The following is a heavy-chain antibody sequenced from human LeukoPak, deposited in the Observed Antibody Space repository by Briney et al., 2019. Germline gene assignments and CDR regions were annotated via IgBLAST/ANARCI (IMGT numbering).Heavy chain of an antibody. CDR3: ARDVGDCSSTSCYWVDLSY. V-gene: IGHV1-18*04. D-gene: IGHD2-2*01. J-gene: IGHJ4*02. CDR2: ISAYNGNT. CDR1: GYTFTSYG. Sequence: ASVKVSCKASGYTFTSYGISWVRQAPGQGLEWMGWISAYNGNTNYAQKLQGRVTMTTDTSTSTAYMELRSLRSDGTAVYYCARDVGDCSSTSCYWVDLSYWGQGTLVTVSS.